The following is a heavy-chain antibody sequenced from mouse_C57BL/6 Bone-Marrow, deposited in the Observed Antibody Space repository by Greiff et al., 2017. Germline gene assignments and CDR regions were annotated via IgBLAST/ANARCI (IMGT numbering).Heavy chain of an antibody. CDR2: IYPGDGDT. CDR1: GYAFSSSW. J-gene: IGHJ3*01. V-gene: IGHV1-82*01. D-gene: IGHD2-3*01. Sequence: QVQLKQSGPELVKPGASVKISCKASGYAFSSSWMNWVKQRPGKGLEWIGRIYPGDGDTYYTGKFKGQATLTADKSSSTAYMQLSSLTSEDCAVYFCASPDGYYWLSYWGQGTLVTVSA. CDR3: ASPDGYYWLSY.